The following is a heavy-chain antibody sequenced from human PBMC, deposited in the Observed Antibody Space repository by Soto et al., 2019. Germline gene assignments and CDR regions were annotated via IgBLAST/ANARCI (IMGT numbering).Heavy chain of an antibody. V-gene: IGHV1-18*01. J-gene: IGHJ5*02. D-gene: IGHD2-15*01. CDR1: GYTFTTHG. Sequence: QVQLVQSGAEVKKPGAPVKVSCEASGYTFTTHGISWVRQAPGQGLEWMGWVSGDNGHTNYAQSLQGRVTMTTDTATNTAYMELRSLRSDDTAVYYCARDLGYCRSGTCYREWFDPWGQGTLVTVSS. CDR3: ARDLGYCRSGTCYREWFDP. CDR2: VSGDNGHT.